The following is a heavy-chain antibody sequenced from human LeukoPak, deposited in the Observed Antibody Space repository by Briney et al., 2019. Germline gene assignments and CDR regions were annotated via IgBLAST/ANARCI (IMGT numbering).Heavy chain of an antibody. J-gene: IGHJ4*02. CDR3: ARFPWFGELIFTYHFCY. V-gene: IGHV3-30*02. CDR2: IRYDGSNK. D-gene: IGHD3-10*01. Sequence: GGSLRLSCAASGFTFSSYGMHWVRQAPGKGLEWVAFIRYDGSNKYYADSVKGRLTISRDNSKNTLYLQMNSLRAEDTAVYYCARFPWFGELIFTYHFCYWGQGTLVTVSS. CDR1: GFTFSSYG.